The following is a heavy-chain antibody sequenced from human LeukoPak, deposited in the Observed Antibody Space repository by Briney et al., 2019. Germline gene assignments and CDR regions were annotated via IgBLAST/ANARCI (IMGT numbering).Heavy chain of an antibody. CDR1: GFTFSSYG. CDR3: AKAPLGRCTGAICYSFDY. D-gene: IGHD2-8*02. J-gene: IGHJ4*02. CDR2: ISGSGGST. V-gene: IGHV3-23*01. Sequence: PGGSLRLSCAAFGFTFSSYGMSWVRQAPGKGLEWVSAISGSGGSTYYADSVKGRFTISRDNSKNTLYLQMNSLRAEDTAVYYCAKAPLGRCTGAICYSFDYWGQGTLVTVSS.